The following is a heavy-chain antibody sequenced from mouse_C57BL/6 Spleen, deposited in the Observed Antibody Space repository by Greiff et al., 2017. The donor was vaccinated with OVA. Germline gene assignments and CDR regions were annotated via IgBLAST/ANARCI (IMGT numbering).Heavy chain of an antibody. J-gene: IGHJ1*03. V-gene: IGHV5-9-1*02. CDR3: TRVYDYDGPYWYFDV. CDR1: GFTFSSYA. Sequence: EVQRVESGEGLVKPGGSLKLSCAASGFTFSSYAMSWVRQTPEKRLEWVAYISSGGDYIYYADTVKGRFTISRDNARNTLYLQMSSLKSEDTAMYYCTRVYDYDGPYWYFDVWGTGTTVTVSS. D-gene: IGHD2-4*01. CDR2: ISSGGDYI.